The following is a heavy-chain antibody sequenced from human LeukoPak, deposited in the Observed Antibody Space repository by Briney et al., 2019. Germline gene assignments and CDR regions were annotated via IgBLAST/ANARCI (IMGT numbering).Heavy chain of an antibody. J-gene: IGHJ6*02. CDR3: ARSRDVLLWFGELSYGMDV. V-gene: IGHV4-59*01. CDR1: GGSISSYY. Sequence: SETLSLTCTVSGGSISSYYWSWIRQPPGKGLEWMGYIYYSGSTNYNPSLKSRVTISVDTSKNQFSLKLSSVTAADTAVYYCARSRDVLLWFGELSYGMDVWGQGTTVTVSS. D-gene: IGHD3-10*01. CDR2: IYYSGST.